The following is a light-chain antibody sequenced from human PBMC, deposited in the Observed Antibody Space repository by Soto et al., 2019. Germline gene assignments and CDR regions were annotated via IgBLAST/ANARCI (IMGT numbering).Light chain of an antibody. CDR1: SSDVGAYNY. CDR2: EVS. V-gene: IGLV2-14*01. Sequence: QSVLTQPASVSGSPGQSITSSCTGASSDVGAYNYVSWYQQHPGKAPKLMIYEVSNRPSGVSNRFSGSKSGNTASLTIFGLQAEDEADYYCSSYTSSSSYVFGTGTKVTVL. J-gene: IGLJ1*01. CDR3: SSYTSSSSYV.